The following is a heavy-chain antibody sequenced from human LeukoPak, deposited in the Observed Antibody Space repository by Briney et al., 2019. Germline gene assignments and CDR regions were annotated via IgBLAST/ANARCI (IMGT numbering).Heavy chain of an antibody. CDR3: ARGYRPNWGSTVGDY. CDR2: INSDGSST. D-gene: IGHD7-27*01. V-gene: IGHV3-74*01. J-gene: IGHJ4*02. CDR1: GFTFSDYW. Sequence: GGSLRLSCAASGFTFSDYWMHWVRQAPGKGLVWVSRINSDGSSTNYADSVKGRFTISRDNAKNTLYLQMNSLRAEDTAVYYCARGYRPNWGSTVGDYWGQGTLVTVPS.